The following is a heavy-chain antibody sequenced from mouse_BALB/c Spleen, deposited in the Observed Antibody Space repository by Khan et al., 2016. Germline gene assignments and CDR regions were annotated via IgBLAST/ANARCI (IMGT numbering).Heavy chain of an antibody. V-gene: IGHV3-2*02. CDR3: ARFVGNYRYCDV. CDR2: ISYSGST. D-gene: IGHD2-1*01. J-gene: IGHJ1*01. CDR1: GYSITSDYA. Sequence: EVQLQESGPGLVKPSQSLSLTCTVTGYSITSDYAWNWIRQFPGNKLEWMGYISYSGSTSYNQSLKSRISITRDTSKNQFFLQLNSVTTEDTATYYCARFVGNYRYCDVGGAGTTVTVSS.